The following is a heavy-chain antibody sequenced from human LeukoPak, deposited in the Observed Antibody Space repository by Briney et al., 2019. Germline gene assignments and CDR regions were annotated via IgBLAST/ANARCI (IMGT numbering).Heavy chain of an antibody. CDR3: ARDFSGSYSGWFDP. CDR1: GGTFSSYA. D-gene: IGHD1-26*01. CDR2: IIPIFGTA. J-gene: IGHJ5*02. V-gene: IGHV1-69*06. Sequence: SVKVSCKASGGTFSSYAISWVRQAPGQGLEWMGGIIPIFGTANYAQKFQGRVTITADKSTSTAYMELSSLRSEDTAVYYRARDFSGSYSGWFDPWGQGTLVTVSS.